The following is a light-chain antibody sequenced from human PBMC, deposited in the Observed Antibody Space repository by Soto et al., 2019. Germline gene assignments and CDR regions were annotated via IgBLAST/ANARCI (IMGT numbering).Light chain of an antibody. V-gene: IGKV1-9*01. CDR2: AAS. Sequence: DIQLTQSPSFLSASVGDRVTITCRASQGIRSYLAWYQQKPGKAPKLLIYAASTLQSAVPSRFSGSGSRTEFTLTISSLQPEDFATYYCQQLNSYPVTFGQGTKVEIK. J-gene: IGKJ1*01. CDR1: QGIRSY. CDR3: QQLNSYPVT.